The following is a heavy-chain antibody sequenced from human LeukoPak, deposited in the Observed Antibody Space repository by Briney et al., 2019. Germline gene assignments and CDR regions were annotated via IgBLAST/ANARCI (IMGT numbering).Heavy chain of an antibody. Sequence: ASVKVSCKASGYTFTGYYIHWVRQAPGQGLEWMGWINPNSGGTNYAQKFQGRVTISVDTSKNQFSLKLSSVTAADTAVYYCARVTCGGDCRAHYYYYHMDVWGKGTTVTISS. CDR3: ARVTCGGDCRAHYYYYHMDV. CDR1: GYTFTGYY. D-gene: IGHD2-21*02. J-gene: IGHJ6*03. CDR2: INPNSGGT. V-gene: IGHV1-2*02.